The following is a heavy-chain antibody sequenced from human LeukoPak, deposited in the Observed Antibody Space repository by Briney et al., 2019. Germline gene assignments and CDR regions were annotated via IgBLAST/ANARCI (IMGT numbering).Heavy chain of an antibody. Sequence: ASVKFSCKASGYTFTSYYMHWVRQAPGQGLEWMGIINPSGGSTSYAQKFQGRVTMTRDTSTSTVYMELSSLRSEDTAVYYCAREANYYDTGGAFDIWGQGTMVTVSS. J-gene: IGHJ3*02. D-gene: IGHD3-22*01. V-gene: IGHV1-46*01. CDR1: GYTFTSYY. CDR3: AREANYYDTGGAFDI. CDR2: INPSGGST.